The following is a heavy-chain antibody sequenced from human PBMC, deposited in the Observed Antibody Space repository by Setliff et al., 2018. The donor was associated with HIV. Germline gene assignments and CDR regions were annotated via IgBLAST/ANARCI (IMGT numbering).Heavy chain of an antibody. D-gene: IGHD3-9*01. V-gene: IGHV1-2*02. Sequence: ASVKVTCKASGYTFTGYDMHWVRQAPGQGLEWMGWVNPNSGGTNYAQKFQGRVTMTRDPSISTAYMELSRLRSDDTAVYYCARDLTGDLFFDYWGQGTLVTVSS. CDR2: VNPNSGGT. CDR1: GYTFTGYD. J-gene: IGHJ4*02. CDR3: ARDLTGDLFFDY.